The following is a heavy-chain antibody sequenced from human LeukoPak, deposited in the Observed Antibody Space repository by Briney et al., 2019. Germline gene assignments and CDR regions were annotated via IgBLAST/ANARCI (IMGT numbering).Heavy chain of an antibody. Sequence: ASVKVSCKASGYTFTGYYMHWVRQAPGQGLEWMGWINPNSGGTNYAQKFQGRVTMTRDTSISTAYMELSRLRSDDTAVYYCARDRSEWLRFHFDYWGQGTLVTVSS. D-gene: IGHD5-12*01. J-gene: IGHJ4*02. V-gene: IGHV1-2*02. CDR3: ARDRSEWLRFHFDY. CDR1: GYTFTGYY. CDR2: INPNSGGT.